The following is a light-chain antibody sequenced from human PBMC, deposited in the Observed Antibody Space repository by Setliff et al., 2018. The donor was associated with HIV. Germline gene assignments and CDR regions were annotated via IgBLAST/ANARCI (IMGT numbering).Light chain of an antibody. J-gene: IGLJ3*02. CDR3: SSYTSSSTSWV. CDR1: SSDVGGYNY. Sequence: LTQPASVSGSPGQSITISCTGTSSDVGGYNYVSWYQQHPGKAPKLMIYDVSNRPSGVSNRFSGSKSGNTASLTISGLQAEDEADYYCSSYTSSSTSWVFGGGTKVTVL. CDR2: DVS. V-gene: IGLV2-14*03.